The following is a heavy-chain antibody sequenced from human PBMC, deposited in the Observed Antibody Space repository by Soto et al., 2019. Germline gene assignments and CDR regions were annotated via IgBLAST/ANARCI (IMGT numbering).Heavy chain of an antibody. Sequence: QVQLVQSGAEEKKPGASVKVSCKASGYTFTSYAMHWVRQAPGQRLEWMGWINAGNGNTKYSQKFQGRVTITRDTSASTAYMEPSSLRSEDTAVYYCARDRQQLNWFDPWGQGSLVTVSS. J-gene: IGHJ5*02. CDR3: ARDRQQLNWFDP. CDR1: GYTFTSYA. CDR2: INAGNGNT. V-gene: IGHV1-3*05. D-gene: IGHD6-13*01.